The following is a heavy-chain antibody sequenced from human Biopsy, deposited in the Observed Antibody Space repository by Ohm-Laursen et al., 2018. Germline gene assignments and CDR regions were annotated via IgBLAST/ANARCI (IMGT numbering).Heavy chain of an antibody. V-gene: IGHV1-69*06. J-gene: IGHJ6*02. CDR1: GGTFSNYG. Sequence: SVKVSCKAPGGTFSNYGVNWVRQAPGQGLEWLGGNIPILGTGNYAPMFHGRVTVVADTSTSTATMELRSLRPDDTAVYYCASGDIGGIGLDVWGLGTTVTVSS. CDR2: NIPILGTG. CDR3: ASGDIGGIGLDV. D-gene: IGHD3-10*01.